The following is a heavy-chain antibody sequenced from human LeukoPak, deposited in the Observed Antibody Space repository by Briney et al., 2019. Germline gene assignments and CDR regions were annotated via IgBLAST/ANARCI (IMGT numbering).Heavy chain of an antibody. CDR3: VKDVLRITAPGTRGFDY. V-gene: IGHV4-59*01. D-gene: IGHD6-13*01. CDR1: GDSMNNYY. J-gene: IGHJ4*02. Sequence: SETLSLTCIVSGDSMNNYYWSWIRQPPGKGLEWIGYIYYSGSTNYNPSLKSRVTISVDTSKNQFSLKLSSVTAADTAVYYCVKDVLRITAPGTRGFDYWGQGTLVTVSS. CDR2: IYYSGST.